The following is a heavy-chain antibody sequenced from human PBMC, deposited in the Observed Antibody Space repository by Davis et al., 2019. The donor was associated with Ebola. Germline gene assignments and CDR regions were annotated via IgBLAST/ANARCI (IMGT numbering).Heavy chain of an antibody. CDR1: GFTFSSYG. D-gene: IGHD4-11*01. CDR2: IWYDGSNK. V-gene: IGHV3-33*01. CDR3: ARDREPQWGYSNYGYYYGMDV. J-gene: IGHJ6*02. Sequence: PGGSLRLSCAVSGFTFSSYGMHWVRQAPGKGLEWVAVIWYDGSNKYYADSVKGRFTISRDNSKNTLYLQMNSLRAEDTAVYYCARDREPQWGYSNYGYYYGMDVWGQGTTVTVSS.